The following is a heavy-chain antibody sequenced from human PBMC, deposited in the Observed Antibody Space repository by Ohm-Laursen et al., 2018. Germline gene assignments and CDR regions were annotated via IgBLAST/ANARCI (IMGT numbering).Heavy chain of an antibody. J-gene: IGHJ4*02. V-gene: IGHV4-59*07. CDR3: ARGGEWLSLFDY. D-gene: IGHD3-3*01. CDR1: GGSISSYY. Sequence: SDTLSLTCTVSGGSISSYYWSWIRQPPGKGLEWIGYIYYSGSTNYNPSLKSRVTISVDTSKSQFSLRLNSVTAADTAVYYCARGGEWLSLFDYWGQGTLVTVSS. CDR2: IYYSGST.